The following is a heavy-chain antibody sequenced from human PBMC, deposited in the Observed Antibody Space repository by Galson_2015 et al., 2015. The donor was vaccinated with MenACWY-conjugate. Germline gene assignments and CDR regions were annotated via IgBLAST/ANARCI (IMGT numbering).Heavy chain of an antibody. V-gene: IGHV3-74*01. CDR1: FNTYW. CDR3: AKTRGASFYFDS. CDR2: INPGGSST. D-gene: IGHD1-26*01. J-gene: IGHJ4*02. Sequence: FNTYWMHWVRQAPGKGLVWVSRINPGGSSTTYADSVKDRFTISRDNAKNTLYLQMNSLRPEDTAVFYCAKTRGASFYFDSWGQGTLVTVSS.